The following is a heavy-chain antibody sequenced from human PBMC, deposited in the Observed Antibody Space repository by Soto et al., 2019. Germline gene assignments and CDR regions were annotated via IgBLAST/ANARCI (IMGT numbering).Heavy chain of an antibody. J-gene: IGHJ6*02. D-gene: IGHD3-10*01. CDR2: ISSSGSTI. V-gene: IGHV3-48*03. Sequence: VGSLRLSCAASGFTFSSYEMNWVRQAPGKGLEWVSYISSSGSTIYYADSVKGRFTISRDNAKNSLYLQMNSLRAEDTAVYYCARDFRYYGMGYYYYGMDVWGQGTTVTVSS. CDR3: ARDFRYYGMGYYYYGMDV. CDR1: GFTFSSYE.